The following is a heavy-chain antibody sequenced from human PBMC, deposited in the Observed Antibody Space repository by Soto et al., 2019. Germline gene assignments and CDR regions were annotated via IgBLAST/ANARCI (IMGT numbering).Heavy chain of an antibody. CDR1: GFTVSSSY. D-gene: IGHD6-19*01. CDR2: IYSGGST. Sequence: GGSLRLSCAASGFTVSSSYMSWVRQAPGKGLEWVSVIYSGGSTHYADSVKGRFTISRDNSKNTLFLQMNSLRAEDTAVYYCAKDGPRIAVAEPLGYWGQGTLVTVSS. J-gene: IGHJ4*02. CDR3: AKDGPRIAVAEPLGY. V-gene: IGHV3-66*01.